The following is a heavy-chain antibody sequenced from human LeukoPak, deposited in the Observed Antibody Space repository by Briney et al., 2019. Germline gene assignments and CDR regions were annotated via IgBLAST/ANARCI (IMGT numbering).Heavy chain of an antibody. Sequence: PSETLSLTCTVSGYSISSGNYWDWIRQPPGQGLEWIGTIHSSGNTYYNPSLKSRDTISVDTSKNQFSLKLSSVTAADTAVYYCARPAGWLPRYYFEYWGQGTLVTVSS. J-gene: IGHJ4*02. CDR2: IHSSGNT. D-gene: IGHD5-24*01. V-gene: IGHV4-38-2*02. CDR3: ARPAGWLPRYYFEY. CDR1: GYSISSGNY.